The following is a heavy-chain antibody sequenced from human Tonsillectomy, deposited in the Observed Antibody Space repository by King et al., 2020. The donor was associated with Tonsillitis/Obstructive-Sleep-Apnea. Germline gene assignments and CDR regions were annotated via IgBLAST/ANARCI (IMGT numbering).Heavy chain of an antibody. D-gene: IGHD2-2*01. V-gene: IGHV3-9*01. CDR2: ISWNSGSI. J-gene: IGHJ4*02. Sequence: VQLVESGGGLVQPGRSLRLSCAASGFTFDDYAMHWVRQAPGKGLEWVSGISWNSGSIGYADSVKGRFTISRDNAKNSLYLQMNSLRAEDTALYYCAKGGGVVPAARYYFDYWGQGTLVTVSS. CDR1: GFTFDDYA. CDR3: AKGGGVVPAARYYFDY.